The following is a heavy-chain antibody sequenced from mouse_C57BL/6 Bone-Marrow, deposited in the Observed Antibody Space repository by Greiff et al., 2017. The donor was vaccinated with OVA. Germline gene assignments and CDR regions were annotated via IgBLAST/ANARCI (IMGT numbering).Heavy chain of an antibody. CDR2: IDPENGDT. D-gene: IGHD2-3*01. CDR3: TTTNDGYYGAY. V-gene: IGHV14-4*01. Sequence: EVQLQQSGAELVRPGASVKLSCTASGFNIKDDYMHWVKQRPEQGLEWIGWIDPENGDTEYASKFQGKATITADTSSNTAYLQLSSLTSEDTAVYYCTTTNDGYYGAYRGQGTLVTVSA. CDR1: GFNIKDDY. J-gene: IGHJ3*01.